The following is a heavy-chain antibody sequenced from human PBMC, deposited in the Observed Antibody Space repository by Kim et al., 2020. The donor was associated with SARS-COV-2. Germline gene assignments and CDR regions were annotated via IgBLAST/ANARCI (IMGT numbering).Heavy chain of an antibody. CDR3: AKTAGASYYFGMDV. Sequence: GGSLRLSCEASGFSFSYYAMHWVRQAPGKGLEWLAMISYDGGNIYYADSVKGRFTISRDNSKNTLYLQMNSLRGEDTTNYYCAKTAGASYYFGMDVWGQGTTVTVSS. D-gene: IGHD6-13*01. CDR2: ISYDGGNI. CDR1: GFSFSYYA. J-gene: IGHJ6*02. V-gene: IGHV3-30*04.